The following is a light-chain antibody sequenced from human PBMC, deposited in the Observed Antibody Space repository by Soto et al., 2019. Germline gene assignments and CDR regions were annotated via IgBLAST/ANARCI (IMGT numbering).Light chain of an antibody. CDR1: SSDVGTHKF. V-gene: IGLV2-23*01. J-gene: IGLJ3*02. CDR2: EGS. CDR3: CSYSHSSGVFGGGTRGL. Sequence: QSALTQPASVSGSPGQSITISCTRTSSDVGTHKFVSWYQQHPGKAPKLMIYEGSHRPSGVSGPFSGSTSGNTASLTISGLQAEEEADYYCCSYSHSSGVFGGGTRGLFGRRTQLTVL.